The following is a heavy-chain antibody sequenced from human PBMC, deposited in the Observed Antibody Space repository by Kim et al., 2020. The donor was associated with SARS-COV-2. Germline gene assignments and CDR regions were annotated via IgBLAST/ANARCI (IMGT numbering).Heavy chain of an antibody. D-gene: IGHD5-18*01. Sequence: YNPALKSRVTISVDTSKNQFTLKLSSVTAADTAVYYCARHVHGLVDTFDYWGQGTLVTVSS. CDR3: ARHVHGLVDTFDY. V-gene: IGHV4-39*01. J-gene: IGHJ4*02.